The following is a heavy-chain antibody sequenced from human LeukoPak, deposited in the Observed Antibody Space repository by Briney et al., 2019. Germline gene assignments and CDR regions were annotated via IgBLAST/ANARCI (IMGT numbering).Heavy chain of an antibody. D-gene: IGHD5-12*01. J-gene: IGHJ4*02. CDR1: GFTFSRYS. V-gene: IGHV3-21*01. CDR3: ARVGYSGYDYGLL. Sequence: PGGSLRLSYAPSGFTFSRYSLNWVRQAPGKGLEWVSSISSSSSYIYYADPVKGRFTISRDNAKNSLYLQMNSLRAEDTAVYYCARVGYSGYDYGLLWGQGTLVTVSS. CDR2: ISSSSSYI.